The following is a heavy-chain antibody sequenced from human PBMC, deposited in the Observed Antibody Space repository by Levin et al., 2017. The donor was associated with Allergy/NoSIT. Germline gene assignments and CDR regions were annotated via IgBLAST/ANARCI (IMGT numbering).Heavy chain of an antibody. Sequence: SVKVSCKASGGTFSSYAISWVRQAPGQGLEWMGGIIPIFGTANYAQKFQGRVTITADESTSTAYMELSSLRSEDTAVYYCARDRGFRELSDFDYWGQGTLVTVSS. D-gene: IGHD3-10*01. CDR2: IIPIFGTA. J-gene: IGHJ4*02. CDR1: GGTFSSYA. V-gene: IGHV1-69*13. CDR3: ARDRGFRELSDFDY.